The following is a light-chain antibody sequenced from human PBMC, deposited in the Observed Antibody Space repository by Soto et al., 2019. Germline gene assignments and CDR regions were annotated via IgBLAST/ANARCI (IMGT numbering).Light chain of an antibody. Sequence: QSVLTQPPSASGTPGQRVTISCSGSSSNIGSDAVNWYQQLPGTAPKLVIYASDQRPSGVPDRFSGSKAGTSASLAISGLQSEDEADYYCAAWDATLKGVLFGGGT. V-gene: IGLV1-44*01. CDR2: ASD. J-gene: IGLJ2*01. CDR3: AAWDATLKGVL. CDR1: SSNIGSDA.